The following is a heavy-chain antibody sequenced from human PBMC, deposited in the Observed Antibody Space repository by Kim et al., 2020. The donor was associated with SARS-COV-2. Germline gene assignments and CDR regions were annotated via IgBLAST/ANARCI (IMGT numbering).Heavy chain of an antibody. V-gene: IGHV1-3*01. CDR1: GYTFTSYA. J-gene: IGHJ4*02. CDR2: IDADNGNT. Sequence: ASVKVSCKASGYTFTSYAFHWVRQAPGQGLEWMGWIDADNGNTKYSQKFQGRVTITRDTSARTAYMELSSLRSEDTAVYYCARNEDYWGQGTLVTVFS. CDR3: ARNEDY.